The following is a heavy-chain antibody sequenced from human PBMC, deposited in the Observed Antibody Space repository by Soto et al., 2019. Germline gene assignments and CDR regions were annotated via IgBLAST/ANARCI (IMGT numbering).Heavy chain of an antibody. CDR3: ARDPRPYYFWSSGYKGRFDP. D-gene: IGHD3-22*01. J-gene: IGHJ5*02. V-gene: IGHV4-34*01. CDR1: GGAFSGFS. CDR2: INHTGST. Sequence: TSETLSLTCAVYGGAFSGFSWTWILQPPGKGLEWIGEINHTGSTNYNPSLKSRVTISVDTPKYQFSLKLSSVTAADTAVYYCARDPRPYYFWSSGYKGRFDPWGQGTLVTVSS.